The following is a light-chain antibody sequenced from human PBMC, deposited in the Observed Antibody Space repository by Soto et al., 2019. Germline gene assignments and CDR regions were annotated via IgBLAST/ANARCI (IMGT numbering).Light chain of an antibody. CDR2: EVS. J-gene: IGLJ1*01. CDR1: SRDIGAYNY. V-gene: IGLV2-14*01. CDR3: CSYSYAPTSTALDV. Sequence: QSALTQPASVSGSPGQTITISCTGTSRDIGAYNYVSWYQQHPGKAHKLTISEVSKRPSGVSSRVAGSKSGNTASLTISVLQAEDGADYYCCSYSYAPTSTALDVFGTGTKLTVL.